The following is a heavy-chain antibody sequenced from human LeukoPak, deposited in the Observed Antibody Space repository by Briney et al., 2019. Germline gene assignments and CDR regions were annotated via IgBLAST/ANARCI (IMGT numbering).Heavy chain of an antibody. J-gene: IGHJ5*02. CDR3: ARDWGVDT. CDR2: ISYDGTNK. V-gene: IGHV3-30*03. Sequence: GGSLTLSCAVSGFTFSSYGMHWVRQAPGKGLEWMAVISYDGTNKYYADSVKGRFTISRDNSKNTLYLQMNSLRAEDTAVYYCARDWGVDTWGQGTLVTVSS. CDR1: GFTFSSYG. D-gene: IGHD3-10*01.